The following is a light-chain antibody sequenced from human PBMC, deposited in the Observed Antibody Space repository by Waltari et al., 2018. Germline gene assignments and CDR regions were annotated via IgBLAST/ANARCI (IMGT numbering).Light chain of an antibody. J-gene: IGKJ4*01. V-gene: IGKV1-5*03. CDR1: QSISNW. CDR3: QQYNSYALLT. Sequence: DIQMTQSPSTLSASVGDRVTITCRASQSISNWLAWYQQKPGKAPKLLIYKASTLETGGASRLSGGGAGTEVTLTISSRQPDDFATSYCQQYNSYALLTFGGGTKVEIK. CDR2: KAS.